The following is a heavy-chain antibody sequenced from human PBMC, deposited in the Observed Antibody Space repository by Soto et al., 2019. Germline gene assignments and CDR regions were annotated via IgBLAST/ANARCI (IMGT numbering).Heavy chain of an antibody. J-gene: IGHJ6*02. D-gene: IGHD2-21*02. CDR3: ARVCGGDCHYGMDV. CDR1: GRRMGASGVY. V-gene: IGHV4-31*03. Sequence: TCTAGGRRMGASGVYRILIHKNPGKGQTWIWYIFYSVSTYYNPSLKSRVTISVDTSKNQFSLKLSSLTAADTAVYYCARVCGGDCHYGMDVWGQGT. CDR2: IFYSVST.